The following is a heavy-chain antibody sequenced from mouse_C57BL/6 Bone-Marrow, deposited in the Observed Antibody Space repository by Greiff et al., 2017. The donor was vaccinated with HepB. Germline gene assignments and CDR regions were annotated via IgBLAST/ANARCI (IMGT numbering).Heavy chain of an antibody. Sequence: VMLVESGGGLVQPGGSLSLSCAASGFTFTDYYMSWVRQPPGKALEWLGFIRNKANGYTTEYSASVKGRFTISRDNSQSILYLQMNALRAEDSATYYCARYGFYFDYWGQGTTLTVSS. V-gene: IGHV7-3*01. CDR1: GFTFTDYY. CDR3: ARYGFYFDY. J-gene: IGHJ2*01. CDR2: IRNKANGYTT.